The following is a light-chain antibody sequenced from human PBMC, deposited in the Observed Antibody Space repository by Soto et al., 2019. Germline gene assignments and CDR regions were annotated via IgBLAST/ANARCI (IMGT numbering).Light chain of an antibody. V-gene: IGKV1-27*01. CDR2: AAS. Sequence: DIQMTQSPSSLSASVGDRVTITCRASQGISNHLAWYQQKPGKVPKLLIYAASTLQSGDPSRFSGSGSGTDFTLTISSLQPEDVATYYCQKYNSAPRTFGQGTKVDIK. CDR1: QGISNH. J-gene: IGKJ1*01. CDR3: QKYNSAPRT.